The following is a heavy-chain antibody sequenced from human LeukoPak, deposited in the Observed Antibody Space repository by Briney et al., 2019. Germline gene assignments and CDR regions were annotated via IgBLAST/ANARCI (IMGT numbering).Heavy chain of an antibody. Sequence: SETLSLTCVVSGGSVSSSTWWTWVRLPPGKGLEWIGEIFHSGSTNLNPSLKSRLTMSVDESRHQFSLKLTSVTAADTAVYYCASGGLVSRYLDHWGQGTLVTVSS. D-gene: IGHD3-9*01. V-gene: IGHV4-4*02. J-gene: IGHJ4*02. CDR2: IFHSGST. CDR3: ASGGLVSRYLDH. CDR1: GGSVSSSTW.